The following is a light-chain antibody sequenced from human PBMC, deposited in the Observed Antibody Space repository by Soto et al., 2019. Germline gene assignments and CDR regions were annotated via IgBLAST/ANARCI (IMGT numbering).Light chain of an antibody. CDR3: QQYQGFPFT. CDR1: QYINTW. J-gene: IGKJ2*01. CDR2: SSS. V-gene: IGKV1-5*03. Sequence: DIQMTQSPSTLSASVGARVIITCRASQYINTWLAWYQQKPGRAPKLLIYSSSSLESGVPSRFSGSGSGSEFSLTISSLQSDDFATYYCQQYQGFPFTFGQGTKVEI.